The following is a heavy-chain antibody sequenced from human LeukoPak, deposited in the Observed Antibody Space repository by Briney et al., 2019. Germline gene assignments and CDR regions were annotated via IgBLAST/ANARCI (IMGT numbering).Heavy chain of an antibody. V-gene: IGHV1-8*03. Sequence: ASVKVSCKASGYIFSDFDINWVRQASGQGLEWVAWMNPNSGNPAYAQEFQGRATVSGNISISTAYLELRSLKSEDTAVYYCARAYSSSWYERFDPWGQGTLVTVSS. CDR3: ARAYSSSWYERFDP. J-gene: IGHJ5*02. D-gene: IGHD6-13*01. CDR1: GYIFSDFD. CDR2: MNPNSGNP.